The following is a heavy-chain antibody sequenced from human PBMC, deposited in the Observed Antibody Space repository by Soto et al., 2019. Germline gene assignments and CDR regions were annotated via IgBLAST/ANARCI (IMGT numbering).Heavy chain of an antibody. Sequence: GGSLRLSCAASGFTFSSYWMSWVRQAPGKGLEWVANIKQDGSEKYYVDSVKGRFTISRDNAKNSLYLQMNSLRAEDTAVYYCARDEYDFWSGYYFDYWGQGTLVTVSS. CDR2: IKQDGSEK. CDR1: GFTFSSYW. V-gene: IGHV3-7*01. D-gene: IGHD3-3*01. J-gene: IGHJ4*02. CDR3: ARDEYDFWSGYYFDY.